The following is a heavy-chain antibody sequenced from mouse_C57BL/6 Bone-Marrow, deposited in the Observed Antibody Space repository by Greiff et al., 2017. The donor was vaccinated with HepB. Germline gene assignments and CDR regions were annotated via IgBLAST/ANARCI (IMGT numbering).Heavy chain of an antibody. D-gene: IGHD1-1*01. J-gene: IGHJ2*01. CDR2: ISNGGGST. V-gene: IGHV5-12*01. CDR1: GFTFSDYY. CDR3: ARLGSNYYGSSYDFDY. Sequence: EVQRVESGGGLVQPGGSLKLSCAASGFTFSDYYMYWVRQTPEKRLEWVAYISNGGGSTYYPDTVKGRFTISRDNAKNTLYLQMSRLKSEDTAMYYCARLGSNYYGSSYDFDYWGQGTTLTVSS.